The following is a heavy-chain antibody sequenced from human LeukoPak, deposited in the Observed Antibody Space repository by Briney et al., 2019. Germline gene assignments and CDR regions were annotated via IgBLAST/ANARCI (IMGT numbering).Heavy chain of an antibody. Sequence: SVKVSCKASGGTFSSYAISWVRQAPGQGLEWMGRIIPIFGIANYAQKFQGRVTITADKSTSTAYMELSSLRSEDTAVYYCARDSSSIAARPYYYYYGMDVWGQGTTVTVSS. V-gene: IGHV1-69*04. CDR1: GGTFSSYA. D-gene: IGHD6-6*01. CDR3: ARDSSSIAARPYYYYYGMDV. CDR2: IIPIFGIA. J-gene: IGHJ6*02.